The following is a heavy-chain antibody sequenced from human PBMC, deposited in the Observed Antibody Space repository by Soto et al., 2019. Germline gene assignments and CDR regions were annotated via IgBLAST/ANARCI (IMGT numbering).Heavy chain of an antibody. CDR1: GGTFSSYA. J-gene: IGHJ4*02. D-gene: IGHD1-26*01. CDR2: IIPIFGTA. Sequence: SVKVSCKASGGTFSSYAISWVRQAPGQGLEWMGGIIPIFGTANYAQKFQGRVTITADESTSTAYMEPSSLRSEDTAVYYCARGIASGSYSGDYWGQGTLVTVSS. V-gene: IGHV1-69*13. CDR3: ARGIASGSYSGDY.